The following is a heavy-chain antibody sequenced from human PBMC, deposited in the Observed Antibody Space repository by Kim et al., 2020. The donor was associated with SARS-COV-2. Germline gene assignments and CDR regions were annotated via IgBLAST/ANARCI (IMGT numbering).Heavy chain of an antibody. CDR2: INTNTGNP. CDR1: GYTFTSYA. Sequence: ASVKVSCKASGYTFTSYAMNWVRQAPGQGLEWMGWINTNTGNPTYAQGFTGRFVFSLDTSVSTAYLQISSLKAEDTAVYYCARDLLPAEWGGLLWFGVPSGGWFDPWGQGTLVTVSS. D-gene: IGHD3-10*01. J-gene: IGHJ5*02. V-gene: IGHV7-4-1*02. CDR3: ARDLLPAEWGGLLWFGVPSGGWFDP.